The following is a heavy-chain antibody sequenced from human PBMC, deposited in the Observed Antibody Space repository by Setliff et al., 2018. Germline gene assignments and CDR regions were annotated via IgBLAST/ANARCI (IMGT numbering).Heavy chain of an antibody. D-gene: IGHD5-12*01. CDR2: IHPSNSDT. CDR3: ARNRVALYDAFDI. CDR1: GYSFTDYW. V-gene: IGHV5-51*01. J-gene: IGHJ3*02. Sequence: GESLQISCKGSGYSFTDYWIGWVRQMPGEGLEWMGIIHPSNSDTVYSPSFQGQVTISADRSITTAYLQWSSLKASDTAIYYCARNRVALYDAFDIWGQGTMVTVSS.